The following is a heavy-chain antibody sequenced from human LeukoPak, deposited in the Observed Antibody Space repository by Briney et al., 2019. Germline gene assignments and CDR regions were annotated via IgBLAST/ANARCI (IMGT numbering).Heavy chain of an antibody. D-gene: IGHD3-22*01. CDR3: ARGDSSMIVVVITGLEY. CDR1: GYIFTGYY. V-gene: IGHV1-2*02. CDR2: INPNSGDT. J-gene: IGHJ4*02. Sequence: ASVKVSCKASGYIFTGYYIHWVRQAPGQGLEWMGWINPNSGDTNYAQKFQGRVTMTRDTSINTAYMELSRLRSDDTAVYYCARGDSSMIVVVITGLEYWGQGTLVTVSS.